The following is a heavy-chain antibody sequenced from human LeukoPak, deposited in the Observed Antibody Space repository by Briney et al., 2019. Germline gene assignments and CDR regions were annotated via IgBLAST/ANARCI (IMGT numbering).Heavy chain of an antibody. J-gene: IGHJ4*02. V-gene: IGHV4-39*01. Sequence: SETLSLTCTVSGGSISSSSYYWGWIRQPPGKGLEWIGNIYYSGGTYYNPSLKSRVTISVDTSKNQFSLNLSSVTAADTAVYACARRRGYGYGYYFDYWGQGTLVTVSS. CDR3: ARRRGYGYGYYFDY. D-gene: IGHD5-18*01. CDR1: GGSISSSSYY. CDR2: IYYSGGT.